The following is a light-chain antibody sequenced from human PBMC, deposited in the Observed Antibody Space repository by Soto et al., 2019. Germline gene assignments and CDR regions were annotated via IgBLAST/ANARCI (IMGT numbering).Light chain of an antibody. J-gene: IGLJ2*01. CDR1: SSDVGSYNL. CDR2: EGS. Sequence: QSVLTQPASVSGSPGQSITISCTGTSSDVGSYNLVSWYQQHPGKAPKLMIYEGSKRPSGVSNRFSGSKSGNPASLTISGLQAEDEADYYCCSYAGSSTLVFGGGTQLTVL. CDR3: CSYAGSSTLV. V-gene: IGLV2-23*01.